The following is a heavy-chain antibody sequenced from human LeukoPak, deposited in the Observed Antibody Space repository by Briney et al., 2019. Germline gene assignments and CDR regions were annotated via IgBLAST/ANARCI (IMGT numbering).Heavy chain of an antibody. V-gene: IGHV3-23*01. CDR3: AKGHGYCSGGSCYSAHDAFDI. CDR1: GFTFSSYA. D-gene: IGHD2-15*01. CDR2: ISGSDGST. J-gene: IGHJ3*02. Sequence: GGSLRLSCAASGFTFSSYAMSWVRQAPGKGLEWVSAISGSDGSTYYADSVKGRFTISRDNSKNTLYLQMNSLRAEDTAVYYCAKGHGYCSGGSCYSAHDAFDIWGQGTMVTVSS.